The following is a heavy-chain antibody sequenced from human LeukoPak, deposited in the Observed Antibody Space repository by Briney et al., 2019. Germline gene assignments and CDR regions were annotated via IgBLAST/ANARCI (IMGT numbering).Heavy chain of an antibody. V-gene: IGHV1-2*02. J-gene: IGHJ3*02. D-gene: IGHD3-9*01. CDR2: INPNSGGT. Sequence: ASVKVPCKASGYTFTGYYMHWVRQAPGQGLEWMGWINPNSGGTNYAQKFQGRVTMTRDTSISAAYMELSRLRSDDTAVYYCARANYDILSGHAFDIWGQGTMVTVSS. CDR3: ARANYDILSGHAFDI. CDR1: GYTFTGYY.